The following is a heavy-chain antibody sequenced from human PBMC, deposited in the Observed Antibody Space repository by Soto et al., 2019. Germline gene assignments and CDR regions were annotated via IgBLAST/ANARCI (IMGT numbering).Heavy chain of an antibody. CDR3: ARGLGFAFDI. CDR1: GFTFSSYS. Sequence: EEQLVESGGGLVQPGGSLRLPCAASGFTFSSYSMNWVRQAPGKGLEWVSYISSGGITIYYTDSVKGRFTISRDNAKNSLYLQMNSLRDEDTAVYYCARGLGFAFDIWGQGTMVTVSS. V-gene: IGHV3-48*02. D-gene: IGHD1-26*01. CDR2: ISSGGITI. J-gene: IGHJ3*02.